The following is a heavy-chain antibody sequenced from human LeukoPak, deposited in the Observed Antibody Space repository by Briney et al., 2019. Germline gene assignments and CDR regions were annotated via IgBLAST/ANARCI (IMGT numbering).Heavy chain of an antibody. CDR2: INPNSGGT. D-gene: IGHD5-12*01. CDR1: GFTFTAYH. CDR3: ARGGGYEHTNAFDI. J-gene: IGHJ3*02. Sequence: ASVKVSCKASGFTFTAYHMHWVRQAPGQGLEWMGWINPNSGGTNYAQKFQGRVTMTRDTSISTAYMELSRLRSDDTAVYYCARGGGYEHTNAFDIWGQGTMVTVSS. V-gene: IGHV1-2*02.